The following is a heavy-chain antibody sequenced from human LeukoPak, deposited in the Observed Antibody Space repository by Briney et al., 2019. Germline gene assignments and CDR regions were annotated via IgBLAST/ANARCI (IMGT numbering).Heavy chain of an antibody. D-gene: IGHD6-19*01. CDR1: GFTFSSYA. CDR3: AKGAAAVAGIWKLSYYYGMDV. Sequence: GGSLRLSCAASGFTFSSYAMSWVRQAPGKGLEWVSAISGSGGSTYYADSVKGRFTISRDNSKNTLYLQMNSLRAEDTAVYYCAKGAAAVAGIWKLSYYYGMDVWGQGTTVTVSS. CDR2: ISGSGGST. J-gene: IGHJ6*02. V-gene: IGHV3-23*01.